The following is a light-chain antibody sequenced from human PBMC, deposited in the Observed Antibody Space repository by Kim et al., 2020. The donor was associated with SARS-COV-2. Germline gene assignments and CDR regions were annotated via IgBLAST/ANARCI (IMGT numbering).Light chain of an antibody. CDR1: SSNIGDNP. CDR2: SNN. CDR3: SAWDDSLNGHVV. V-gene: IGLV1-44*01. Sequence: QSVLTQPPSASGTPGQRVAISCSGSSSNIGDNPVNWYQQFPGRAPKLLIYSNNQRPSGVPDRFSGSKSGTSASLAISGLQSEDEADYYCSAWDDSLNGHVVFGGGTQLTVL. J-gene: IGLJ2*01.